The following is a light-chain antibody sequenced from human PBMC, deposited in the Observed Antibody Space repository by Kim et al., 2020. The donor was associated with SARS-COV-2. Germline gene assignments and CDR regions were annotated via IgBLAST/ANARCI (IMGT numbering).Light chain of an antibody. J-gene: IGKJ2*01. V-gene: IGKV3-20*01. CDR1: QGLNIIS. Sequence: LSLGEGATLPCRTSQGLNIISRVWYQQKPGQAPRLLIYGESRATGIPDRFSGSGYGTDFTLTISRLEPEDAAMYYCQQYGRSPPYTFGQGTKLEI. CDR3: QQYGRSPPYT. CDR2: GES.